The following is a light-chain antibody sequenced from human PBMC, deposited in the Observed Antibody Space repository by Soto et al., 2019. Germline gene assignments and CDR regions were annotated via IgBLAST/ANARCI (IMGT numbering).Light chain of an antibody. V-gene: IGKV3-20*01. CDR1: QSVSSNY. CDR2: GAS. J-gene: IGKJ4*01. CDR3: QRYGTSLPLT. Sequence: EIVLTQSPGTLSLSPGDRATLSCRASQSVSSNYLAWYQQKPGQAPWLLIYGASSRATGIPDRFSGSGSGTDFTLTISRLEPEDFAVYYCQRYGTSLPLTFGGGTQVDIK.